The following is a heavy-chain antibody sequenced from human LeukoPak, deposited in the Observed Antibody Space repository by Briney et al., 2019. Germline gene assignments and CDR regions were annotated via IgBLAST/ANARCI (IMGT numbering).Heavy chain of an antibody. Sequence: SQTLSLTRTVSGVAISYYYWGWIRQPPGKGLELIGDIYYSGSTNYNPSLTSRVTLSEDTSKIQLSLRLTSVTAADTAEYYCVRVWSSRKAFDIWGQGTMVTVSS. D-gene: IGHD3-16*01. V-gene: IGHV4-59*01. CDR2: IYYSGST. J-gene: IGHJ3*02. CDR3: VRVWSSRKAFDI. CDR1: GVAISYYY.